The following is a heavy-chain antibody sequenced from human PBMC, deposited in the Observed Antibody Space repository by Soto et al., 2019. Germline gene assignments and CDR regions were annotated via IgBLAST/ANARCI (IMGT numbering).Heavy chain of an antibody. CDR3: AKFSYNSSGYLFDY. CDR2: ISGSGGNT. CDR1: GFTFSSYA. D-gene: IGHD3-22*01. Sequence: SLRLSCAASGFTFSSYAMSWVRQAPGKGLEWVSAISGSGGNTYYADSVKGRFTISRDNSKNTLYLQMNSLRAEDTAVYYCAKFSYNSSGYLFDYWGQGTLVTVSS. V-gene: IGHV3-23*01. J-gene: IGHJ4*02.